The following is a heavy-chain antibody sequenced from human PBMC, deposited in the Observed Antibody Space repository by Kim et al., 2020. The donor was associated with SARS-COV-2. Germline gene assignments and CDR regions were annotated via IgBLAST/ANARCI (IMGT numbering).Heavy chain of an antibody. D-gene: IGHD4-17*01. CDR2: ISAYNGNT. Sequence: ASVKVSCKASGYTFTSYGISWVRQAPGQGLEWMGWISAYNGNTNYAQKLQGRVTMTTDISTSTAYMELRSLRSDDTAVYYCARHDYGDYSPTYYFDYWGQGTLVTVSS. V-gene: IGHV1-18*01. J-gene: IGHJ4*02. CDR1: GYTFTSYG. CDR3: ARHDYGDYSPTYYFDY.